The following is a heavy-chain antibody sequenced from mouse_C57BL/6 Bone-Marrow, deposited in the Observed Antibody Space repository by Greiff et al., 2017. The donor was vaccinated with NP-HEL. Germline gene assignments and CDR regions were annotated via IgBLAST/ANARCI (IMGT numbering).Heavy chain of an antibody. Sequence: QVQLQQSGAELVMPGASVKLSCKASGYTFTSYWMHWVKQRPGQGLEWIGEIDPSASYTNYNQKFKGKSTLTVDKSSSTAYMQLSSLTSEDSAVYYCARESTTVVANYYAMDYWGQGTSVTVSS. CDR1: GYTFTSYW. D-gene: IGHD1-1*01. CDR3: ARESTTVVANYYAMDY. V-gene: IGHV1-69*01. CDR2: IDPSASYT. J-gene: IGHJ4*01.